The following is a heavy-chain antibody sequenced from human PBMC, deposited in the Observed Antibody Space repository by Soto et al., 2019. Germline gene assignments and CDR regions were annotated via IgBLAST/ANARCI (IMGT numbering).Heavy chain of an antibody. CDR3: ARDRGYSGYDYDC. CDR2: ISASSSTI. J-gene: IGHJ4*02. CDR1: GFTFSDYY. V-gene: IGHV3-11*01. D-gene: IGHD5-12*01. Sequence: PGGSLSLSCAGSGFTFSDYYMSWIRQAPGKGLEWVSYISASSSTIFYADSVKGRFTISRDNAKNSLYLQMDSLRAEDTAVYYCARDRGYSGYDYDCWGQGTLVTVSS.